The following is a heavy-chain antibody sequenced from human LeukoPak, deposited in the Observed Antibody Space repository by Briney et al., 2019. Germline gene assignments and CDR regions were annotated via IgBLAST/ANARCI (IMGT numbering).Heavy chain of an antibody. D-gene: IGHD1-26*01. V-gene: IGHV3-23*01. CDR3: AKVGGGSYDY. CDR1: GFTFSKYA. CDR2: ISGSGGST. J-gene: IGHJ4*02. Sequence: GGSLRLSCAASGFTFSKYAMIWVRQAPGKGLEWVSGISGSGGSTYYADSVKGRFTISRDNSKNTLYLQMNSLRAEDTAVYYCAKVGGGSYDYWGQGTLATVSS.